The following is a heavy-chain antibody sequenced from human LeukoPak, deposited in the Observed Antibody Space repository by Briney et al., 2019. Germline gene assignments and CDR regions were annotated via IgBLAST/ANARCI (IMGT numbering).Heavy chain of an antibody. CDR3: ARDNHSGSWSWFDP. D-gene: IGHD6-13*01. CDR2: ISAYSGHT. CDR1: GYTFTNYG. J-gene: IGHJ5*02. V-gene: IGHV1-18*01. Sequence: VASVKVSCKSSGYTFTNYGIIWVRQAPGQGPEWMGWISAYSGHTNYAQKLQGRVTMTTDTSTSTAYMELRSLRSDDTAVYYCARDNHSGSWSWFDPWGQGTLVSVSA.